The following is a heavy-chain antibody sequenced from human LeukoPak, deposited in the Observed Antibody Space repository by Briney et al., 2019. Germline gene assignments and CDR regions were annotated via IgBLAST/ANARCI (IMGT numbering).Heavy chain of an antibody. CDR1: GGSISSYY. Sequence: SETLSLTCTVSGGSISSYYWSWIRRPPGKGLEWIGYIYYSGSTNYNPSLKSRVTISVDTSKNQFSLKLSSVTAADTAVYYCARISPPYYYDSSGYQWGQGTLVTVSS. V-gene: IGHV4-59*08. CDR2: IYYSGST. J-gene: IGHJ4*02. D-gene: IGHD3-22*01. CDR3: ARISPPYYYDSSGYQ.